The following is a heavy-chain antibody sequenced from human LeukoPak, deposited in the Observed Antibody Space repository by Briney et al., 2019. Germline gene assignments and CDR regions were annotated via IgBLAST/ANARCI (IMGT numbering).Heavy chain of an antibody. D-gene: IGHD4-23*01. CDR1: GFTFSSYG. CDR2: IWYDGSNK. J-gene: IGHJ4*02. V-gene: IGHV3-33*01. Sequence: GGSLRLSCAASGFTFSSYGMHWVRQAPGKGLEWVAVIWYDGSNKYYADSVKGRFTISRDNSKNTLYLQMNSLRAEDTAVYYCARDTDYGGSPFDYWGQGTLATVSS. CDR3: ARDTDYGGSPFDY.